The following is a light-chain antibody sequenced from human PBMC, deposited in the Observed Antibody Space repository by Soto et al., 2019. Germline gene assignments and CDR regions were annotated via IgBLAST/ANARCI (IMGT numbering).Light chain of an antibody. Sequence: SYELTQPPSVSVAPGQTATITCGGNNIGSKSVHWFLQKPGQAPVLVVYDDTARPSGIPERFSGSNSGNTATLTITRVEAADEADYYCQAWESNSDHYVFGTGTKVTVL. J-gene: IGLJ1*01. CDR1: NIGSKS. CDR2: DDT. V-gene: IGLV3-21*02. CDR3: QAWESNSDHYV.